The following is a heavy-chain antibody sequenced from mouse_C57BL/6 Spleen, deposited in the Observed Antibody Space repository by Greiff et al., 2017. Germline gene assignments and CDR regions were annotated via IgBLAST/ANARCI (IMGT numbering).Heavy chain of an antibody. D-gene: IGHD3-1*01. Sequence: DVKLQESGAELVRPGSSVKMSCKTSGYTFTSYGINWVKQRPGQGLEWIGYIYIGNGYTEYNEKFKGKATLTSDTSSSTAYMQLSSLTSEDSAIFFCASSGERGGYYFDYRRQGTTLTVSS. CDR1: GYTFTSYG. J-gene: IGHJ2*01. V-gene: IGHV1-58*01. CDR3: ASSGERGGYYFDY. CDR2: IYIGNGYT.